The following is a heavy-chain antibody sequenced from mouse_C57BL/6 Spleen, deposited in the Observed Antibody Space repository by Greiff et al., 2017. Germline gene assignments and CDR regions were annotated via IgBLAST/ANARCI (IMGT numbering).Heavy chain of an antibody. CDR2: ISNGGGST. V-gene: IGHV5-12*01. J-gene: IGHJ1*03. Sequence: EVKLVESGGGLVQPGGSLKLSCAASGFTFSDYYMYWVRQTPEKRLEWVAYISNGGGSTYYPDTVKGRFTISRDNAKNTLYLQMSRLKSEDTAMYYCARQGLFPGYFDVWGTGTTVTVSS. D-gene: IGHD1-1*01. CDR3: ARQGLFPGYFDV. CDR1: GFTFSDYY.